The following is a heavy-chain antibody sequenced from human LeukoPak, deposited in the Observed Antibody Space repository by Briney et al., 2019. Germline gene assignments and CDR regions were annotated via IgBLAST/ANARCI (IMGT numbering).Heavy chain of an antibody. J-gene: IGHJ6*03. V-gene: IGHV1-18*04. CDR3: ARRPTAMVTGYYYYMDV. D-gene: IGHD5-18*01. Sequence: ASVKVSCKASGYTFTRYYIHWVRQAPGQGLEWMGWISAYNGNTNYAQKLQGRVTMTTDTSTSTAYMELRSLRSDDTAVYYCARRPTAMVTGYYYYMDVWGKGTTVTVSS. CDR2: ISAYNGNT. CDR1: GYTFTRYY.